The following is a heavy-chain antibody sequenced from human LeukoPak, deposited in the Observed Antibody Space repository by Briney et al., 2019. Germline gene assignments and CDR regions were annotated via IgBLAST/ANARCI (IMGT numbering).Heavy chain of an antibody. D-gene: IGHD2-15*01. CDR3: ASRWGSLGYCSGGSCYRGGRDAFDI. V-gene: IGHV3-23*01. CDR2: ISGSGGST. J-gene: IGHJ3*02. Sequence: GGSLRLSCAASGFTFSSYAMSWVRQAPGKGLEWVSAISGSGGSTYYADSVEGRFTISRDNSKNTLYLQMNSLRAEDTAVYYCASRWGSLGYCSGGSCYRGGRDAFDIWGQGTMVTVSS. CDR1: GFTFSSYA.